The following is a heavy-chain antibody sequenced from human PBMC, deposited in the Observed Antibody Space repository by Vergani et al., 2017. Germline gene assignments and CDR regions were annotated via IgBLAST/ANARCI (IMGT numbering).Heavy chain of an antibody. Sequence: QVQLVQSGAEVKKPGSSVKVSCKASGGTFSSYTISWVRQAPGQGLEWMGRNIPILGMANYAQKFQGRVTITADKSTSTAYMELSSLRSEDTAVYYCARGEGLRLGELSESFDYWGQGTLVTVSS. J-gene: IGHJ4*02. D-gene: IGHD3-16*02. CDR1: GGTFSSYT. CDR2: NIPILGMA. CDR3: ARGEGLRLGELSESFDY. V-gene: IGHV1-69*02.